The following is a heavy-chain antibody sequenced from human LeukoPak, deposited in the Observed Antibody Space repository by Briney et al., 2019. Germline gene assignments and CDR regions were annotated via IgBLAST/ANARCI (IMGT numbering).Heavy chain of an antibody. V-gene: IGHV3-48*04. CDR3: AREDSSGLDY. J-gene: IGHJ4*02. CDR1: GFTFSSYS. D-gene: IGHD3-22*01. CDR2: SSSGSTI. Sequence: GGSLILSCAASGFTFSSYSMNWVRQAPGKGLEWVSSSSGSTIYYADSVKGRFTISRDNAKNSLYLQMNSLRAEDTAIYYCAREDSSGLDYWGQGTLVTVSS.